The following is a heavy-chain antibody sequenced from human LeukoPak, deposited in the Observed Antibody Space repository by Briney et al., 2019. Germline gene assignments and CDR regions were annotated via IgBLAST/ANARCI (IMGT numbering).Heavy chain of an antibody. CDR3: ATREYYDGSGYSVY. Sequence: GGTLRLSCAASGFTFSSSAMTWVRQVPGKGLEWVSTISPGGDTTFYADSVKGRFTISRDNSKYTLFLQINSLRVEDTALYYCATREYYDGSGYSVYWGQGILVSVSS. CDR1: GFTFSSSA. J-gene: IGHJ4*02. D-gene: IGHD3-22*01. CDR2: ISPGGDTT. V-gene: IGHV3-23*01.